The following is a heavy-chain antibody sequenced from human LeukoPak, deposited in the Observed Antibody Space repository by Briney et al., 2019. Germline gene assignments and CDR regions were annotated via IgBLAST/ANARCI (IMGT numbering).Heavy chain of an antibody. D-gene: IGHD6-19*01. J-gene: IGHJ4*02. CDR3: ASERRGSGWPPHFDY. CDR2: IYYSGST. Sequence: SETLSLTCTVSGGSISSSSYYWGWIRQPPGKGLEWIGSIYYSGSTYYNPSLKSRVTISVDTSKNQFSLKLSSVTAADTAVYYCASERRGSGWPPHFDYWGQGTLVTVSS. V-gene: IGHV4-39*07. CDR1: GGSISSSSYY.